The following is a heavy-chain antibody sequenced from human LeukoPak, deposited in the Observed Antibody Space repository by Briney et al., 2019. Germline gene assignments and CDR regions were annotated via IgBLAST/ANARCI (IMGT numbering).Heavy chain of an antibody. V-gene: IGHV3-43D*03. J-gene: IGHJ3*02. CDR3: AKDAIPSEWEQYAFDI. CDR2: ISWDGGST. Sequence: PGGSLRLSCAASGFTFDDYAMHWVRQAPGKGLEWVSLISWDGGSTYYADSVKGRFTISRDNSKNSLYLQMNSLRAEDTALYYCAKDAIPSEWEQYAFDIWGQGTMVTVSS. CDR1: GFTFDDYA. D-gene: IGHD1-26*01.